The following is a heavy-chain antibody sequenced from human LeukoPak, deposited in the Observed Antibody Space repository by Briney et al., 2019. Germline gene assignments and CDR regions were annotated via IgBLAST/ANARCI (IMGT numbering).Heavy chain of an antibody. CDR2: IRSSSSTI. V-gene: IGHV3-48*01. CDR1: GFTFSSYD. Sequence: SGGSLRLSCAASGFTFSSYDMNWVRQAPGRGLEWVSYIRSSSSTIYYADSVKGRFTISRDNAKNSLYLQMNSLRAEDTAVYYCARYGAVQGGHAAFDIWGQGTVVTVSS. J-gene: IGHJ3*02. CDR3: ARYGAVQGGHAAFDI. D-gene: IGHD3-10*01.